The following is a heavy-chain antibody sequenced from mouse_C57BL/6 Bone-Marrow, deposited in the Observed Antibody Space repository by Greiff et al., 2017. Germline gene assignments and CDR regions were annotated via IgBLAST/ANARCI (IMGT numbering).Heavy chain of an antibody. J-gene: IGHJ4*01. V-gene: IGHV5-4*01. CDR2: ISDGGSYT. CDR1: GFTFSSYA. CDR3: ARDKTTVVESYYAMDY. Sequence: DVKLVESGGGLVKPGGSLKLSCAASGFTFSSYAMSWVRQTPEKRLEWVATISDGGSYTYYPDNVKGRFTISRDNAKNNLYLQMSHLKSEDTAMYYCARDKTTVVESYYAMDYWGQGTSVTVSS. D-gene: IGHD1-1*01.